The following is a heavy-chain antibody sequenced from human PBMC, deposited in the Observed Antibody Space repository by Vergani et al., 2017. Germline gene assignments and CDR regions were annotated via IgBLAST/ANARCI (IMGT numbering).Heavy chain of an antibody. V-gene: IGHV3-23*01. CDR2: ISGSGGNT. J-gene: IGHJ6*02. D-gene: IGHD4-17*01. CDR3: ARSTVTTYYYSGMDV. CDR1: GFTFSSYA. Sequence: EVQLLESGGGLVQPGGSLRLSCAASGFTFSSYAMSWVRQVPGKGLEWVSGISGSGGNTYYANSVKGRFTISRDNSKNTLYLQMNSLRADDTAVYYCARSTVTTYYYSGMDVWGQGTTVTVSS.